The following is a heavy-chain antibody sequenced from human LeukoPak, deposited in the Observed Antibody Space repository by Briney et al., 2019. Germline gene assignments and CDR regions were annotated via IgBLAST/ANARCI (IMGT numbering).Heavy chain of an antibody. Sequence: ASVKVSCKASGYTFIGYIMYGVRQAPGQGLEWMGWINPNSGGTNYAQKFQGRVTMTRDTSISTAYMELSRLRSDDTAVYYCRTDRYGDNGSYILLWRRGILVTVSS. J-gene: IGHJ1*01. CDR1: GYTFIGYI. V-gene: IGHV1-2*02. CDR2: INPNSGGT. D-gene: IGHD2/OR15-2a*01. CDR3: RTDRYGDNGSYILL.